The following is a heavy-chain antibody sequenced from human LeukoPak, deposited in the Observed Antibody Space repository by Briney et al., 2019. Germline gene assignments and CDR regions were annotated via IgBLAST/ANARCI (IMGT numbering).Heavy chain of an antibody. V-gene: IGHV1-69*05. CDR1: GGTFSSYA. CDR3: ARHGLSDSFDS. CDR2: IIPIFGTT. Sequence: APVKVSCKASGGTFSSYAMSWVRQAPGQGLEWMGGIIPIFGTTNYALKFQGRVTITTDESTRTAYMELSSRRSYDSAVYYCARHGLSDSFDSWAQGTVDCVFS. J-gene: IGHJ5*01. D-gene: IGHD2/OR15-2a*01.